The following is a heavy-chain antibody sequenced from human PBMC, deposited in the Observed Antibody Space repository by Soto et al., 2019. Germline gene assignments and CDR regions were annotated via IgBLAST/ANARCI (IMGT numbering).Heavy chain of an antibody. J-gene: IGHJ5*02. D-gene: IGHD3-3*01. CDR3: ARVTTMFGIINQSWFDA. CDR2: ISYSGSK. CDR1: GGSISSADYY. Sequence: QVQLQESGPGLVKPSQTLSLTCTVSGGSISSADYYWSWIRQHPGKGLEWIGSISYSGSKYFSQTLRSRISTSVDTSTNQVSLWLSSVTVADTAVYYCARVTTMFGIINQSWFDAWGQGTLVNVAS. V-gene: IGHV4-30-4*01.